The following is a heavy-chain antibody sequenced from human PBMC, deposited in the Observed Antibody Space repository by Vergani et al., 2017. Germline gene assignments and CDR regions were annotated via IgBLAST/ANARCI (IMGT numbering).Heavy chain of an antibody. CDR2: IIPIFGTA. CDR1: GGTFSSYA. Sequence: QVQLVQSGAEVKKPGSSVKVSCKASGGTFSSYAISWVRQAPGQGLEWMGGIIPIFGTANYAQKFQGRVTITADESTSPAYMELSSLRSEDTAVYYCARPYCSSTSCYDAFDIWGQGTMVTVSS. V-gene: IGHV1-69*01. CDR3: ARPYCSSTSCYDAFDI. D-gene: IGHD2-2*01. J-gene: IGHJ3*02.